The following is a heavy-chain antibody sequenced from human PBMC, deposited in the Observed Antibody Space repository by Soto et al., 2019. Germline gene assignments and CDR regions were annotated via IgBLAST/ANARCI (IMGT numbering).Heavy chain of an antibody. CDR3: VREISVAGGHFDY. CDR2: ISSSSSTI. CDR1: GFTFSSYG. J-gene: IGHJ4*02. V-gene: IGHV3-48*02. D-gene: IGHD6-19*01. Sequence: EVQLVESGGGLVQPGGSLRLSCTASGFTFSSYGMNLVRQAPGKGLEWVSSISSSSSTIYYADSVRGRFTISRDNAKNSLYLQMNSLRDEDTAVYYCVREISVAGGHFDYWGQGTLVTVSS.